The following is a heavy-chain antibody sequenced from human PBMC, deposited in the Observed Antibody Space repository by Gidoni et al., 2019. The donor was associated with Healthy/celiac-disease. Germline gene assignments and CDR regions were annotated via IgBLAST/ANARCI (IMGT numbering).Heavy chain of an antibody. CDR2: IIPIFGTA. Sequence: GTFSSYAISWVRQAPGQGLEWMGGIIPIFGTANYAQKFQGRVTITADESTSTAYMELSSLRSEDTAVYYCARDRVTTVTTGYFDYWGQGTPVTVSS. CDR3: ARDRVTTVTTGYFDY. V-gene: IGHV1-69*01. D-gene: IGHD4-17*01. CDR1: GTFSSYA. J-gene: IGHJ4*02.